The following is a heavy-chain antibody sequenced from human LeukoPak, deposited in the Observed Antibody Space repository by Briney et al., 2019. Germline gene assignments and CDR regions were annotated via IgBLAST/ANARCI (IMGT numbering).Heavy chain of an antibody. J-gene: IGHJ3*02. V-gene: IGHV1-69*13. CDR3: ARDPADTMSDDAFDI. CDR1: GGTFSSYA. CDR2: IIPIFGTA. D-gene: IGHD3-22*01. Sequence: ASVKVSCKASGGTFSSYAISWVRQAPGQGLEWMGGIIPIFGTANYAQKFQGRVTITADESTSTAYMELSSLRSEDTAVYYCARDPADTMSDDAFDIWGQGQWSPSLQ.